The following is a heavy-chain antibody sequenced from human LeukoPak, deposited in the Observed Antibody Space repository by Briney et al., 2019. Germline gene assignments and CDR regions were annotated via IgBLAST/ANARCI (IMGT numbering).Heavy chain of an antibody. Sequence: SETLSLTCAVYGGSFSGYYWSWIRQPPGKGLEWIGEINHSGSTNYNPSLMSRVTISVDTSKNQFSLKLSSVTAADTAVYYCARAMTTIPYYYMDVWGKGTTVTVSS. J-gene: IGHJ6*03. CDR3: ARAMTTIPYYYMDV. V-gene: IGHV4-34*01. CDR2: INHSGST. D-gene: IGHD4-17*01. CDR1: GGSFSGYY.